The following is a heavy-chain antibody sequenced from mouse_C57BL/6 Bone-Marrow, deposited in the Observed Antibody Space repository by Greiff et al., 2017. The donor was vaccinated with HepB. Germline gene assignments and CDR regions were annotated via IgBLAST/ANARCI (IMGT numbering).Heavy chain of an antibody. CDR2: INPGSGGT. Sequence: QVQLKESGAELVRPGTSVKVSCKASGYAFTNYLIEWVKQRPGQGLEWIGVINPGSGGTNYNEKFKGKATLTADKSSSTAYMQLSSLTSEDSAVYFCARSDGSPHWYFDVWGTGTTVTVSS. CDR1: GYAFTNYL. CDR3: ARSDGSPHWYFDV. D-gene: IGHD1-1*01. J-gene: IGHJ1*03. V-gene: IGHV1-54*01.